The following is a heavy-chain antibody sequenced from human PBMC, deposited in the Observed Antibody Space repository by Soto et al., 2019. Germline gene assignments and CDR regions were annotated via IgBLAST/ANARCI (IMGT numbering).Heavy chain of an antibody. Sequence: QVQLVQSGDEVKKPGASVKVSCKASGYIVVNYGIAWVRQAPGQGLEWMGWISPYTGNTHSASKVQGRLTMTTDTCTSTAYMDLGSLTSDDTAVYYCVMVDNYVTPAPQDVWGQGTTVTVSS. CDR3: VMVDNYVTPAPQDV. J-gene: IGHJ6*02. V-gene: IGHV1-18*01. CDR1: GYIVVNYG. D-gene: IGHD3-16*01. CDR2: ISPYTGNT.